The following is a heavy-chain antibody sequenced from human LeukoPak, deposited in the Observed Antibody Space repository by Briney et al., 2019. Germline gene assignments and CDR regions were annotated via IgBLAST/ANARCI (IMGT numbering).Heavy chain of an antibody. V-gene: IGHV3-23*01. D-gene: IGHD3-9*01. CDR3: ATGAGLRYFDWLLHDY. CDR2: ISGSGGST. J-gene: IGHJ4*02. CDR1: GFTFSSYA. Sequence: GGSLRLSCAASGFTFSSYAMSWVRQAPGKGLEWVSAISGSGGSTYYADSVKGRFTISRDNSKNTLYLQMNSLRAEDTAVYYCATGAGLRYFDWLLHDYWGQGTLVTVSS.